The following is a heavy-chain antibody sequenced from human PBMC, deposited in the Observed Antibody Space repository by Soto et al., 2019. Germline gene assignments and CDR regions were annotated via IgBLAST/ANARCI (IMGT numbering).Heavy chain of an antibody. J-gene: IGHJ6*02. Sequence: QVQLVQSGAEVKKPGSSVEVSCKASGGTFSSFTISWVRQAPGQGLEWMGGIIPIYGTANYAQKFQGRVTITADASTRTAYMELSSLRSEDTAVYYCAKDRRADWESYYYSAMDVWGQGTTVTVSS. V-gene: IGHV1-69*01. D-gene: IGHD1-26*01. CDR3: AKDRRADWESYYYSAMDV. CDR2: IIPIYGTA. CDR1: GGTFSSFT.